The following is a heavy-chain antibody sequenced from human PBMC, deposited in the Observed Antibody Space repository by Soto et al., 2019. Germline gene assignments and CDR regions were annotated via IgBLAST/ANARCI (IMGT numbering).Heavy chain of an antibody. CDR1: GVTFGSYW. CDR3: TRVLLGGYYGSDFDF. V-gene: IGHV3-7*01. J-gene: IGHJ4*02. CDR2: IKPDGSAT. Sequence: GGSLRLSCAVSGVTFGSYWMNWVRLIPGKGMEWVAFIKPDGSATYYVDTVNGRFTSSRDNAKNSLYLQMNSLRADDTAIYYCTRVLLGGYYGSDFDFWGQGTQVTV. D-gene: IGHD1-26*01.